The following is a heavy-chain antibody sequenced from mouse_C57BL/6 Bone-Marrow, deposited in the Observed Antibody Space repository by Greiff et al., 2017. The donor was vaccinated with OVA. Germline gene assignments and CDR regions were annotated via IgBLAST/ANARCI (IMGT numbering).Heavy chain of an antibody. CDR1: GYSITSGYF. J-gene: IGHJ3*01. V-gene: IGHV3-6*01. Sequence: EVQLQESGPGLVKPSQSLSLPCSVTGYSITSGYFWNWIRQFPGNKLEWMGYISYDGSTNYHPSLKNRISITRDTSKNQFFLKLNAVTTEDTATYYCAPENNYNGSSPAGFADRGKGTLVTVSA. D-gene: IGHD1-1*01. CDR3: APENNYNGSSPAGFAD. CDR2: ISYDGST.